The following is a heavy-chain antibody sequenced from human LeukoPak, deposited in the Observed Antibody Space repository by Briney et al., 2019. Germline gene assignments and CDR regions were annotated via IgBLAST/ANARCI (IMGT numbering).Heavy chain of an antibody. J-gene: IGHJ6*02. Sequence: GGSLRLSCAASGFTVSSNYMSWVRQAPGKGLEWVSVIYSGGSTYYAGSVKGRFTISRDSSKNTLYLQMNSLRAEDTAVYYCAKDSQDGMDVWGQGTTVTVSS. CDR1: GFTVSSNY. CDR2: IYSGGST. CDR3: AKDSQDGMDV. V-gene: IGHV3-53*01.